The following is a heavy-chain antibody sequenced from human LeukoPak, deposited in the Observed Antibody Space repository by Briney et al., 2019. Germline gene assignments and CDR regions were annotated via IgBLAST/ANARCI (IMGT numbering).Heavy chain of an antibody. CDR1: GFTFSSYA. D-gene: IGHD3-10*01. J-gene: IGHJ4*02. Sequence: GGSLRLSCAASGFTFSSYAMHWVRQAPGKGLEWVAVISYDGSKKYHAESVKGRFTISRDNSKNTLYLQMNTLRAEDTAVYYCAKSPYGLGTYAIAGDYWGQGTLVTVSS. CDR2: ISYDGSKK. V-gene: IGHV3-30-3*02. CDR3: AKSPYGLGTYAIAGDY.